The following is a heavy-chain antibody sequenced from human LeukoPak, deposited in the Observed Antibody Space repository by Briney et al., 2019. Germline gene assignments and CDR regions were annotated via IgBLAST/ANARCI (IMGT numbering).Heavy chain of an antibody. V-gene: IGHV3-66*04. D-gene: IGHD5-24*01. CDR1: EFSVGSNY. CDR2: IYSGGST. CDR3: AKRRDGYNSRYFDY. Sequence: GGSLRLSCAASEFSVGSNYMTWVRQAPGKGLEWVSLIYSGGSTYYADSVKGRFTISRDNSKNTLYPQMNSLRAEDTAVYYCAKRRDGYNSRYFDYWGQGTLVTVSS. J-gene: IGHJ4*02.